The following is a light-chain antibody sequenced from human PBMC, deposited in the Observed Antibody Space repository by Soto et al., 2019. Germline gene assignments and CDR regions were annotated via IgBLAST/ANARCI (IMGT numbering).Light chain of an antibody. V-gene: IGLV2-11*01. CDR3: CLSPGSRTWL. Sequence: QSALTQPRSVSGSPGQSVTISCTATVSDVGDSSHVSWYQLHPGKAPKLMIYEVNNRPSGVPRRFSGSKSGSTASLTISGLQDEDEDEHYSCLSPGSRTWLFGGGTKLTVL. J-gene: IGLJ3*02. CDR1: VSDVGDSSH. CDR2: EVN.